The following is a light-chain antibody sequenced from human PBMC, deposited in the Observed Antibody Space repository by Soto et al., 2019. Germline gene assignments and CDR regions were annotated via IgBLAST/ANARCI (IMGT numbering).Light chain of an antibody. Sequence: DIQMTQSPSTLSASVGDRVTIACRASQSISYRLAWYQQKSGKAPKLLIYDASSLESGVPSRFSGVGSGSEFTLTITDLQPDDFATYFCQQYASYFTFGQGTKLGLK. J-gene: IGKJ2*01. CDR2: DAS. CDR3: QQYASYFT. CDR1: QSISYR. V-gene: IGKV1-5*01.